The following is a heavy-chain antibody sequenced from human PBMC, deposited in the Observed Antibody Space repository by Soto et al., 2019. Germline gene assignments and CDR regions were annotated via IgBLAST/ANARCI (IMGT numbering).Heavy chain of an antibody. CDR3: ARDGGRHSGGIDY. CDR1: GGTFSSYS. V-gene: IGHV1-69*01. CDR2: IIPIFGTA. J-gene: IGHJ4*02. D-gene: IGHD1-26*01. Sequence: QVQLVQSGAEVKKPGSSVKVSCKASGGTFSSYSINWVRQAPGQGLEWMGEIIPIFGTANYAQKFQGRVTITADESTSTASMELSSLRSEDTAVYYCARDGGRHSGGIDYWSQGTLVTVSS.